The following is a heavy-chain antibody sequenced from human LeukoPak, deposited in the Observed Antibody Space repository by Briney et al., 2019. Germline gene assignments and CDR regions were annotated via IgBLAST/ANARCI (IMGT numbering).Heavy chain of an antibody. CDR1: GFTFSSYA. CDR2: ISGSGGST. V-gene: IGHV3-23*01. CDR3: AKRLLSSVVRGIIIKGDDY. J-gene: IGHJ4*02. D-gene: IGHD3-10*01. Sequence: GGSLRLSCAASGFTFSSYAMSWVRQAPGKGLEWVSAISGSGGSTYYADSVKGRFTISRDNSKNTLYLQMNSLRAEDPAIYYCAKRLLSSVVRGIIIKGDDYWGQGTLVTVSS.